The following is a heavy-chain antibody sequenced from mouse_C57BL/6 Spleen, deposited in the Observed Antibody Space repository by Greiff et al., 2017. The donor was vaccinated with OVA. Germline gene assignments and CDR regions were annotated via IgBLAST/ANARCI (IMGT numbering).Heavy chain of an antibody. Sequence: DVMLVESGGGLVKPGGSLKLSCAASGFTFSSYTMSWVRQTPEKRLEWVATISGGGGNTYYPDSVKGRFTISRDNAKNTLYLQMSSLRSEDTALYYCARQTLDYYGSSYWYFDVWGTGTTVTVSS. CDR2: ISGGGGNT. J-gene: IGHJ1*03. CDR1: GFTFSSYT. D-gene: IGHD1-1*01. V-gene: IGHV5-9*01. CDR3: ARQTLDYYGSSYWYFDV.